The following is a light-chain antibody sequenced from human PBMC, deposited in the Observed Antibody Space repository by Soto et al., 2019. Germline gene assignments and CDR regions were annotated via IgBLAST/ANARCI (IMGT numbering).Light chain of an antibody. Sequence: IQMTQSPSTLSASVADPVTITCRASQTISVSFAWYQQKPGKAPNLLLYDASTLQGGVPSRFSGRGSGSKFPLPVTSLQPEDFATYFCQQYDRYSTFGHETKMDIK. V-gene: IGKV1-5*01. CDR2: DAS. J-gene: IGKJ1*01. CDR3: QQYDRYST. CDR1: QTISVS.